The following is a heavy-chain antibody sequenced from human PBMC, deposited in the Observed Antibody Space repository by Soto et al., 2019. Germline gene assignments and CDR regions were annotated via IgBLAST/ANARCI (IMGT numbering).Heavy chain of an antibody. D-gene: IGHD3-3*01. V-gene: IGHV5-51*01. J-gene: IGHJ1*01. CDR1: GYSFSRHW. CDR3: SRPRDFWNSYDPNYFKY. Sequence: GESLKISCKVSGYSFSRHWIGWVRQMPGKGLEWMGIIYPDDAETRYSPSFEGQVTISVDKSISTAYLQWSSLQASDTAMYYCSRPRDFWNSYDPNYFKYWGQGTLVTVYS. CDR2: IYPDDAET.